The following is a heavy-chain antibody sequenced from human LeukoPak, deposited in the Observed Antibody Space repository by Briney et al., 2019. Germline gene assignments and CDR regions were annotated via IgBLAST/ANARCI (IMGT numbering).Heavy chain of an antibody. Sequence: ASVKVSCKAFGYTFSDYYIHWVRQAPGQGLEWMGWINPNSGGTDFAQNFQGRVTLRTDTSISTAFMELSSLRSDDTAMYYCARSPDYDFWSGPNWFDPWGQGTLVTVSS. V-gene: IGHV1-2*02. J-gene: IGHJ5*02. CDR1: GYTFSDYY. CDR3: ARSPDYDFWSGPNWFDP. CDR2: INPNSGGT. D-gene: IGHD3-3*01.